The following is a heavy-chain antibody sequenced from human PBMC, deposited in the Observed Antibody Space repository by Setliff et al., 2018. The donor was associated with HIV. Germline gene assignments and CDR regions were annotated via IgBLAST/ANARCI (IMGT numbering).Heavy chain of an antibody. J-gene: IGHJ6*01. CDR2: IYTSGST. CDR3: ARGPSGRAPAPARAPHYYGLDL. D-gene: IGHD2-2*01. V-gene: IGHV4-61*02. CDR1: GGSISSGSYF. Sequence: SETLSLTCTVSGGSISSGSYFWTWIRQPAGKGLEWIGRIYTSGSTNYNPSLKSRVTISVDTSKNQFSLKLSSVTAADTAVYYCARGPSGRAPAPARAPHYYGLDLWGPGTTVTVS.